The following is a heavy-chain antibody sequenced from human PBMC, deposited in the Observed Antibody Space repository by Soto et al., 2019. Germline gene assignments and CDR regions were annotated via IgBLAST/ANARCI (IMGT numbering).Heavy chain of an antibody. CDR3: GSLSITLIVVVGHPDY. V-gene: IGHV3-7*01. J-gene: IGHJ4*02. CDR2: IKQDGSEK. D-gene: IGHD3-22*01. Sequence: GGSLRLSCAASGFTFRSYWMSWVPQAPGKGLEWVANIKQDGSEKYYVASVKGRFNISRDNAKNSLYLQMNSLRAEDTAVYYCGSLSITLIVVVGHPDYWGQGTLVTVSS. CDR1: GFTFRSYW.